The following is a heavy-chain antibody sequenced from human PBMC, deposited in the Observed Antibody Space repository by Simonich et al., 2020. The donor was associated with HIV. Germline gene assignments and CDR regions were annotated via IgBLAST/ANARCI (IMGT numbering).Heavy chain of an antibody. CDR2: IYSSGST. V-gene: IGHV4-59*12. CDR1: GGSISSDY. J-gene: IGHJ4*02. Sequence: QVQLQESGPGLVKPSETLSLRCTVSGGSISSDYWSWFRQPPGEGLEWIGYIYSSGSTNYIPSLKRRVTIAVDTSKNQVSLKLSSVTAADTAIYYCARGRPPGFSNGWYHFDFWGQGTLVTVSP. CDR3: ARGRPPGFSNGWYHFDF. D-gene: IGHD6-19*01.